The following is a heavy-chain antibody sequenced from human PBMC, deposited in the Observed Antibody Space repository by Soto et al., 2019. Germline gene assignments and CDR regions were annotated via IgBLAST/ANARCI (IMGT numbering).Heavy chain of an antibody. J-gene: IGHJ6*02. Sequence: SETLSLTCTVSGGSISSGGYYWSWIRQHPGKGLEWIGYIYYSGSTYYNPSLKSRVTISVDTSKNQFSLKLSSVTAADTAVYYCARDIVPDAKQLVGSRCSLGGMDVWCQGITVTVS. D-gene: IGHD2-2*01. CDR2: IYYSGST. V-gene: IGHV4-31*03. CDR3: ARDIVPDAKQLVGSRCSLGGMDV. CDR1: GGSISSGGYY.